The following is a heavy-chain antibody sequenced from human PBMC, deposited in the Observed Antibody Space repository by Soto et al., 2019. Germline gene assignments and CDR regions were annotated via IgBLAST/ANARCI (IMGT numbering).Heavy chain of an antibody. CDR1: GFTFSNSW. CDR3: ARDSRGVFDY. D-gene: IGHD3-10*01. J-gene: IGHJ4*02. Sequence: EVQLVESGGGLVQPGGSLRLSCAVSGFTFSNSWMTWVRQAPGKGLEWVANMNQDGGEKYYVDSVKGRFTISRDNAKSSLYLQMNSLRAEDTAVYYCARDSRGVFDYWGQGTLITVSS. V-gene: IGHV3-7*01. CDR2: MNQDGGEK.